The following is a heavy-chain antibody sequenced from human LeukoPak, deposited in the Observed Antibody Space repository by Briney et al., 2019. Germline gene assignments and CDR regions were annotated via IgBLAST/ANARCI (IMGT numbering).Heavy chain of an antibody. V-gene: IGHV1-69*04. CDR3: ARSSAYYDEADI. CDR1: VCIFSSYA. CDR2: IIPILGIA. J-gene: IGHJ3*02. D-gene: IGHD3-22*01. Sequence: SLRVSCKASVCIFSSYAISWVREAPGQGLEWLGRIIPILGIANYAQKFQGRVTITADKSTSTAYMELSSLRSEDTAVYYCARSSAYYDEADIWGQGTMVTVSS.